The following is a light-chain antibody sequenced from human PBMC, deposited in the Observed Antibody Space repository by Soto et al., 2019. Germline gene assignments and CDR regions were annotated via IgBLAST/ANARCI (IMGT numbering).Light chain of an antibody. CDR3: QQYNPWPHT. Sequence: EIVMTQSPATLSVSPGERATLSCRASQSVSSDLAWYQQKPGQAPRLLVYGASTRATGMAARFRGSASGTEFTLTVSSLQSEDFAVYYCQQYNPWPHTCGQGAELEIK. J-gene: IGKJ2*01. CDR2: GAS. V-gene: IGKV3-15*01. CDR1: QSVSSD.